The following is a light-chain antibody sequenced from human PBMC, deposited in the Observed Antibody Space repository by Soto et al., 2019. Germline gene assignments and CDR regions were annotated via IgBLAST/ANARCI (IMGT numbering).Light chain of an antibody. CDR2: DAS. J-gene: IGKJ4*01. V-gene: IGKV1-5*01. CDR1: ESINGW. CDR3: QHYSSYPLT. Sequence: DIQMTQSPSTLSVSVGDRVTITCRASESINGWLAWYQQKPGRAPRILIYDASTLEPGVPSRLSGSGSGAEYTLTISSLQPEDFATYYCQHYSSYPLTFGGGTKVDIK.